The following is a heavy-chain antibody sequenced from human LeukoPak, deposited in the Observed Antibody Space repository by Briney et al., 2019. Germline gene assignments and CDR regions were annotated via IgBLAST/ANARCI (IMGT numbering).Heavy chain of an antibody. V-gene: IGHV3-7*01. D-gene: IGHD2-2*01. Sequence: ETLSLTCAVYGGSFSGYYWSWVRQAPGKGLEWVANIKQDGSEKYYVDSVKGRFTISRDNAKNSLYLQMNSLRAEDTAVYYCAREDIVVVPAAMPKTDYYYYGMDVWGQGTTVTVSS. CDR1: GGSFSGYY. CDR3: AREDIVVVPAAMPKTDYYYYGMDV. J-gene: IGHJ6*02. CDR2: IKQDGSEK.